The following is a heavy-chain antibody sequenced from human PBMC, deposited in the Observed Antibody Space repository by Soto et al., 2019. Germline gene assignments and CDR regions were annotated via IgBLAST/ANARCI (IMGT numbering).Heavy chain of an antibody. V-gene: IGHV3-23*01. D-gene: IGHD3-9*01. Sequence: GGSLRLSCAASGFTFSSYAMSWVRQAPGKGLEWVSAISGSGGSTYYADSVKGRFTISRDNSKNTLYLQMNSLGAEDTAVYCCAKDRGSDILTGYYYYWGQGTLVTVSS. CDR1: GFTFSSYA. J-gene: IGHJ4*02. CDR2: ISGSGGST. CDR3: AKDRGSDILTGYYYY.